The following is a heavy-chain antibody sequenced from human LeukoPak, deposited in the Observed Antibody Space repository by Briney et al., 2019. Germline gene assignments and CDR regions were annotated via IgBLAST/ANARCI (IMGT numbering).Heavy chain of an antibody. D-gene: IGHD3-10*01. CDR3: AKEGPTYYYGSGAYDAFDI. CDR1: GYTFSSYD. V-gene: IGHV3-30*18. Sequence: PGGSLRLSCAASGYTFSSYDIHWIRQAPGKGLEWVAVMSYDGSNKYYADSVKGRFTISRDNSKNTLYLQMNSLRTEDTALYYCAKEGPTYYYGSGAYDAFDIWGQGTMVTVSS. CDR2: MSYDGSNK. J-gene: IGHJ3*02.